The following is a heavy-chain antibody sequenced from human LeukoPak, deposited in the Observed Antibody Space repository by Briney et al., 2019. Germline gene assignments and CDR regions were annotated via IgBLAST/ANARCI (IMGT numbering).Heavy chain of an antibody. V-gene: IGHV3-66*01. D-gene: IGHD3-10*01. J-gene: IGHJ6*02. CDR1: GFTVTSNY. CDR3: ARDLIQYYGEGSRLEDYYYGMDV. Sequence: GGSLRLSCAPSGFTVTSNYMSWVRQAPGKGLEWVSAIYTDDITYYAESVKGRFTISRDNSKNTLYLQMNSLRAEDTAVYYCARDLIQYYGEGSRLEDYYYGMDVWGQGTTVTVSS. CDR2: IYTDDIT.